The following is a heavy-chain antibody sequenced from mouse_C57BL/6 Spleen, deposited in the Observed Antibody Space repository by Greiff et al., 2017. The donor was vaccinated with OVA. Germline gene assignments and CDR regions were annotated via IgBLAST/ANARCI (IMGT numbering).Heavy chain of an antibody. J-gene: IGHJ1*03. CDR2: IDPEDGET. V-gene: IGHV14-2*01. CDR1: GFNIKDYY. Sequence: VHVKQSGAELVKPGASVKLSCTASGFNIKDYYMHWVKQRTEQGLEWIGRIDPEDGETKYAPKFQGKATITADTSSNTAYLQLSSLTSEDTAVYYCAHLWLDGYFDVWGTGTTVTVSS. CDR3: AHLWLDGYFDV. D-gene: IGHD1-1*02.